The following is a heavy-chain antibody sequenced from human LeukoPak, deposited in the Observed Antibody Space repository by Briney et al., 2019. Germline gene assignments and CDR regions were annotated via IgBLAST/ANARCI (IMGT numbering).Heavy chain of an antibody. CDR3: ARAPRDSSSSNYMRRFDY. Sequence: KTSATLSLTCAVSGYSISSDNYWVWIRQPPGQGLEWTGGIYHSGSTYYNPSLKSRVTMSVDTSKNQFSLKLSSVTAADTAVYYCARAPRDSSSSNYMRRFDYWGQGTLVTVSS. D-gene: IGHD3-22*01. CDR1: GYSISSDNY. V-gene: IGHV4-38-2*01. CDR2: IYHSGST. J-gene: IGHJ4*02.